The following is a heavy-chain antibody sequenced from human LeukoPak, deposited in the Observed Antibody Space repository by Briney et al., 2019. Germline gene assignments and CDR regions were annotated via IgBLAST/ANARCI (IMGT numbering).Heavy chain of an antibody. J-gene: IGHJ4*02. Sequence: SETLSLTCTVSGGSISSSSYYWGWIRQPPGKGPEWIGSIYYSGSTYYNPSLKSRVTISVDTSKNQFSLKLSSVTAADTAVYYCAKQRHNWNKRYYFDYWGQGTLVTVSS. CDR2: IYYSGST. V-gene: IGHV4-39*01. CDR1: GGSISSSSYY. D-gene: IGHD1/OR15-1a*01. CDR3: AKQRHNWNKRYYFDY.